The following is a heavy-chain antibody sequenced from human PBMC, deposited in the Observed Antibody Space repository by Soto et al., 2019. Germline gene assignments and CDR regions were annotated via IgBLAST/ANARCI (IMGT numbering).Heavy chain of an antibody. Sequence: SVKVSCKASGGSFTYTLSWVRQAPGQGLEWMGGIIPILGTTNYAQKFQGRVTITADESTKTAYMELSTLRSEDTAVYYCARLQSPGTYGLDVWGQGTTVTVSS. D-gene: IGHD1-1*01. CDR3: ARLQSPGTYGLDV. V-gene: IGHV1-69*13. J-gene: IGHJ6*02. CDR1: GGSFTYT. CDR2: IIPILGTT.